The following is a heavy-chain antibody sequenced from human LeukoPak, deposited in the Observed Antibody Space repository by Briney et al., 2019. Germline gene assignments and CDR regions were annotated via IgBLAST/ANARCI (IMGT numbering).Heavy chain of an antibody. CDR3: ARGPRVRAVMYLDRRKSSRYYYYGMDV. Sequence: GGSLRLSCAASGFTFSSYAMSWVRQAPGKGLEWVSAISGSGGSTYYADSVKGRFTISRDNSKNTLYLQMNSLRAEDTAVYYCARGPRVRAVMYLDRRKSSRYYYYGMDVWGQGTTVTVSS. D-gene: IGHD3-10*01. CDR2: ISGSGGST. CDR1: GFTFSSYA. V-gene: IGHV3-23*01. J-gene: IGHJ6*02.